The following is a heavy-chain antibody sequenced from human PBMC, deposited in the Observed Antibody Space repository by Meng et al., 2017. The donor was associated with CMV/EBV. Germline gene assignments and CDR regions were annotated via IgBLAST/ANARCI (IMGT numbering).Heavy chain of an antibody. Sequence: AQRQQWGAGLLKSLETRSLTCAVYRGSFSGYYWSLIRQPPGKGLEWIGEINHSGSSNYNPSLKSRVTISVDTSKNQFSLKLSSVTAADTAVYYCARGVGGWFDPWGQGTLVTVSS. D-gene: IGHD1-26*01. CDR1: RGSFSGYY. CDR3: ARGVGGWFDP. J-gene: IGHJ5*02. CDR2: INHSGSS. V-gene: IGHV4-34*01.